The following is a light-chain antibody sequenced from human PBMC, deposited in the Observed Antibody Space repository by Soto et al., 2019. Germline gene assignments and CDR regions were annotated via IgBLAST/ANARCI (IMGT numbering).Light chain of an antibody. Sequence: QSALTQPASVSGSLGQSITLACTGSGGDIGAYNYVSWYQQHPGRAPKLIIYGVTHRPSGVSSRFSASKSAYTASLTISALQAEDEADYYCSSFTSSYFYVFGPGTKVTVL. CDR3: SSFTSSYFYV. CDR1: GGDIGAYNY. V-gene: IGLV2-14*01. CDR2: GVT. J-gene: IGLJ1*01.